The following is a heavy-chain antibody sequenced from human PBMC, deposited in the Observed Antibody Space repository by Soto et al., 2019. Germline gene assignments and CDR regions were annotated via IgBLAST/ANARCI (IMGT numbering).Heavy chain of an antibody. CDR2: ISSGSDYI. D-gene: IGHD1-26*01. J-gene: IGHJ5*02. CDR1: FSMYS. CDR3: TGDKGGSYDSWFDP. Sequence: DVQVEESGGGLVKQGGSLRLACNFSFSMYSMDWVRQAPGTGLEWVASISSGSDYIKYADSVKGRFTISRDNTKKSVSLEISSLRVEDTAMYYCTGDKGGSYDSWFDPWGRGTLVTVSS. V-gene: IGHV3-21*01.